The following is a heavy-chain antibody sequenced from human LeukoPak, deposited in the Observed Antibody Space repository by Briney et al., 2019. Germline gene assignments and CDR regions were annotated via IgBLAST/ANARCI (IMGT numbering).Heavy chain of an antibody. J-gene: IGHJ4*02. CDR3: ASNPQSYRYYFDY. D-gene: IGHD3-16*02. CDR1: GFTFSSYV. Sequence: GGSLRLSCAASGFTFSSYVMSWVRQAPGKGLEWVSSISNSGGSTYYADSVKGRFTISRDNSKNTLYLQMNSLRAEDTAVYYCASNPQSYRYYFDYWGQGILVTVSS. V-gene: IGHV3-23*01. CDR2: ISNSGGST.